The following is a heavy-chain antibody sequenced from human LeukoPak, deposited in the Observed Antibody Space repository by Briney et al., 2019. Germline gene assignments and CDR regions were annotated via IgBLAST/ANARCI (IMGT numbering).Heavy chain of an antibody. CDR2: ISSSSSTI. J-gene: IGHJ4*02. V-gene: IGHV3-48*02. Sequence: GGSLRLSCAASGFTFSSYSMNWVRQAPGKGLEWVSYISSSSSTIYYADSVKGRFTIARDNAKNSLYLQMISLRDEDTAVYYCARSTMVRGVLNTEYFDYWGQGTLVTVSS. CDR1: GFTFSSYS. CDR3: ARSTMVRGVLNTEYFDY. D-gene: IGHD3-10*01.